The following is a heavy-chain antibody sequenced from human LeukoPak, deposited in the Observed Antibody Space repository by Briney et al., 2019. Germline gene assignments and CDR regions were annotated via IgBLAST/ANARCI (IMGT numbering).Heavy chain of an antibody. CDR2: ISAYNGNT. D-gene: IGHD3-10*01. Sequence: GASVKVSCRASGYSFTSYGISWGRQAPGQGREWMGWISAYNGNTNYAQKLQGRVTMTTDTSTSTAYMELRSLRSADTAVYYCARADSSVYYGSPSPPRDYWGQGTLVTVSS. J-gene: IGHJ4*02. V-gene: IGHV1-18*01. CDR3: ARADSSVYYGSPSPPRDY. CDR1: GYSFTSYG.